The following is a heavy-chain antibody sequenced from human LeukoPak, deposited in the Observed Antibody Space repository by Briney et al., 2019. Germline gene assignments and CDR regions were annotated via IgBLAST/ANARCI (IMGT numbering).Heavy chain of an antibody. CDR3: ARHYGP. V-gene: IGHV4-39*01. CDR1: SGSISGSSYL. J-gene: IGHJ5*02. Sequence: PSETLSLTCTVSSGSISGSSYLWGWIRQPPGKGLEWIGSIYYSGSTYYNPSLKSRVTISVDTSKNQFSLKLSSVTAADTADYYCARHYGPWGQGTLVTVSS. CDR2: IYYSGST. D-gene: IGHD3-16*01.